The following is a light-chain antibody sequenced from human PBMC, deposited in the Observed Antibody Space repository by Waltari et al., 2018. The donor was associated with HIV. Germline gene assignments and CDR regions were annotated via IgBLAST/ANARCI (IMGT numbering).Light chain of an antibody. J-gene: IGKJ5*01. V-gene: IGKV3-20*01. Sequence: EIVLTQSPGTLSLSPGERGNLSCRASESVTTSHLAWYQQKPGQAPRLLIYRISNRATGIPDRFSGSGSGADFSLSISRLEPEDSAVYYCQQYGLSPITFGQGTRLEIK. CDR2: RIS. CDR1: ESVTTSH. CDR3: QQYGLSPIT.